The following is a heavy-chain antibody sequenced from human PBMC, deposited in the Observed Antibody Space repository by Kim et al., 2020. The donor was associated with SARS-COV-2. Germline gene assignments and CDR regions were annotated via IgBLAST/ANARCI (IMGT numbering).Heavy chain of an antibody. D-gene: IGHD6-19*01. CDR3: ARPMEQWLVGKGVKYFQH. CDR1: GGSFSGYY. J-gene: IGHJ1*01. CDR2: INHSGST. V-gene: IGHV4-34*01. Sequence: SETLSLTCAVYGGSFSGYYWSWIRQPPGKGLEWIGEINHSGSTNYNPSLKSRVTISVDTSKNQFSLKLSSVTAADTAVYYCARPMEQWLVGKGVKYFQHWGQGTLVTVSS.